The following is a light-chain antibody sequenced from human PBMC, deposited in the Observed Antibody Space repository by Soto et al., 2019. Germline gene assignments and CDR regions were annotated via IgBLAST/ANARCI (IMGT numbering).Light chain of an antibody. V-gene: IGKV1-17*01. CDR2: GAY. J-gene: IGKJ1*01. CDR1: QGIRND. CDR3: QHHNSYPRT. Sequence: DVQMTQSPSSLSASVGDRFTITFLASQGIRNDLGWFQQKPGQAPKRLIYGAYNLESWVPSRFSGSGSGTEFTLTISSLQPEDLGTYYCQHHNSYPRTFGQGTKVDI.